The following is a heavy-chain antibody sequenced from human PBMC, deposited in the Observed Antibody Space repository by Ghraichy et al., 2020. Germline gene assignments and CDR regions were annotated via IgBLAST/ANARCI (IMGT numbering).Heavy chain of an antibody. D-gene: IGHD3-22*01. CDR3: ARDKRAGDSSGYYPNDYYYYGMDV. V-gene: IGHV4-31*03. Sequence: SETLSLTCTVSGGSISSGGYYWSWIRQHPGKGLEWIGYIYYSGSTYYNPSLKSRVTISVDTSKNQFSLKLSSVTAADTAVYYCARDKRAGDSSGYYPNDYYYYGMDVWGQGTTVTVSS. CDR1: GGSISSGGYY. J-gene: IGHJ6*02. CDR2: IYYSGST.